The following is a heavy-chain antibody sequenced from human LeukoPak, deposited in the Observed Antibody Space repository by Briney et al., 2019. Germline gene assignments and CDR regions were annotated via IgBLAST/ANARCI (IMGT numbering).Heavy chain of an antibody. J-gene: IGHJ5*02. V-gene: IGHV4-34*01. CDR3: AREGIFGVVRNWFDP. Sequence: SETLSLTCAVYGGSFSGYYWSWIRQPPGKGLEWIGEINHSGSTNYNPSLKSRVTISVDTSKNQFSLKLSSVTAADTAVYYCAREGIFGVVRNWFDPWGQRTLVTVSS. CDR2: INHSGST. D-gene: IGHD3-3*01. CDR1: GGSFSGYY.